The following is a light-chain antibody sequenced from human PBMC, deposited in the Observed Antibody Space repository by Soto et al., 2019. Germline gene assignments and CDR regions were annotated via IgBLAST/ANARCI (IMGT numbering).Light chain of an antibody. CDR2: AAS. V-gene: IGKV1-39*01. CDR3: QQSYSNPIT. CDR1: QSISSY. Sequence: DIQMTQSPSSLSASVGDRVTITCRASQSISSYLNWYQQKKGKPPKILIYAASSLPSGVPSRFSGSGSGTDCTLTISSLQPEDFATYYCQQSYSNPITFGQGTRLEIK. J-gene: IGKJ5*01.